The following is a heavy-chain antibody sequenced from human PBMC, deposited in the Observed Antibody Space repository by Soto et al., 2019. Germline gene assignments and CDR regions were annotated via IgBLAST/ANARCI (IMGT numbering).Heavy chain of an antibody. D-gene: IGHD3-10*01. CDR1: GGSFSGYY. CDR2: INHGGST. CDR3: AGTGSGRGY. V-gene: IGHV4-34*01. Sequence: QVQLQQWGAGLLKPSETLSLTCAVYGGSFSGYYWRWLRQPPGKGLEWIGEINHGGSTNYNPSLKRRVTIAVDTSKNQFTLKLSSVTAADTAVYYCAGTGSGRGYWGPGTLGTVSS. J-gene: IGHJ4*02.